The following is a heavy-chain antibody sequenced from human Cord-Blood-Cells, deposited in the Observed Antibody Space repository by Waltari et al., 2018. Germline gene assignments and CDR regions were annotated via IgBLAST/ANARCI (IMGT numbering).Heavy chain of an antibody. D-gene: IGHD1-7*01. CDR2: INAGNGNT. CDR1: GYTFTSYD. Sequence: QVQLVQSGAEVKKPGASVKVSCKASGYTFTSYDMHWVRQAPGQRLAWMGWINAGNGNTKYSQKFQGSSPLTRDTSASTAYMELSSLRSEETAVYYCARDSNGGELELRYHYYGMDVWGQGTTVTVSS. V-gene: IGHV1-3*01. J-gene: IGHJ6*02. CDR3: ARDSNGGELELRYHYYGMDV.